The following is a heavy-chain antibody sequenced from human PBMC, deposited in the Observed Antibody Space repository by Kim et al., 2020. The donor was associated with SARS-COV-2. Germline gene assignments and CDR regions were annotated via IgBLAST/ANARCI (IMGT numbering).Heavy chain of an antibody. CDR3: ARDFGLRYSRRRYGMDV. V-gene: IGHV4-34*01. J-gene: IGHJ6*01. CDR1: GGSFSGYY. Sequence: SETLSLTCAVYGGSFSGYYWSWIRQPPGKGLEWIGEINHSGSTNYNPSLKSRVTISVDTSKNQFSLKLSSVTAADTAVYYCARDFGLRYSRRRYGMDVWG. CDR2: INHSGST. D-gene: IGHD3-9*01.